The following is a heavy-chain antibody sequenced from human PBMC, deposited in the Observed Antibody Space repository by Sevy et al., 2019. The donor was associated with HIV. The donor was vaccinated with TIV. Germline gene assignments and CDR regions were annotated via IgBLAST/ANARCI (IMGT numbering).Heavy chain of an antibody. Sequence: GGSLRLSCAASGFTFSSYDMHWVRQASGKGLEWVSAIGTVGDTFYPDSVKGRFTISRENAKNSLYLQMNSLRAGETAVYYCARGRSDAFDIWGQGTMVTVSS. CDR2: IGTVGDT. J-gene: IGHJ3*02. CDR1: GFTFSSYD. CDR3: ARGRSDAFDI. V-gene: IGHV3-13*01.